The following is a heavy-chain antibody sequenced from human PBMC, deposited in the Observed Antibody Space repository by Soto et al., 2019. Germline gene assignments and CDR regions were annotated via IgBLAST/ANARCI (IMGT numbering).Heavy chain of an antibody. D-gene: IGHD2-15*01. J-gene: IGHJ3*02. Sequence: GGSLRLSCAASGFTFSSYDMHWVRQATGKGLEWVSAIGTAGDTYYPGSVKGRFTISRENAKNSLYLQMNSLRAGDTAVYYCARDGRKGYCSGGSCYSARDAFDIWGQGTMVTVSS. CDR1: GFTFSSYD. CDR2: IGTAGDT. CDR3: ARDGRKGYCSGGSCYSARDAFDI. V-gene: IGHV3-13*01.